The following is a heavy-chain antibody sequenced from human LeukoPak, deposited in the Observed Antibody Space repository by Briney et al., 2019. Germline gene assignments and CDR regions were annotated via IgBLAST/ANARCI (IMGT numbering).Heavy chain of an antibody. Sequence: SVKVSCKASGGTFSSYTITWVRQAPGQGLEWMGGIIPIFGTANYAQKFQGRVTITADESTSTAYMELSSLRSEDTAVYYCARVNCGGDCYSDRGAFDIWGQGTMVTVSS. CDR2: IIPIFGTA. CDR3: ARVNCGGDCYSDRGAFDI. V-gene: IGHV1-69*13. CDR1: GGTFSSYT. D-gene: IGHD2-21*02. J-gene: IGHJ3*02.